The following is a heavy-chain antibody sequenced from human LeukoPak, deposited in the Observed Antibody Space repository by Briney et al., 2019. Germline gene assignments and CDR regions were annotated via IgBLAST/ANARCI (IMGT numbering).Heavy chain of an antibody. Sequence: RSGGSLRLSCTASEFTVSRNDMLWVRQAPGKGLEWVSLIFSNGDTHYADSVKGRFTISRDTSKNTVSLQMNSLRVEDTSMYYCTRDQMNYWGQGTLVTVSS. CDR2: IFSNGDT. CDR1: EFTVSRND. V-gene: IGHV3-53*01. CDR3: TRDQMNY. J-gene: IGHJ4*02. D-gene: IGHD5-24*01.